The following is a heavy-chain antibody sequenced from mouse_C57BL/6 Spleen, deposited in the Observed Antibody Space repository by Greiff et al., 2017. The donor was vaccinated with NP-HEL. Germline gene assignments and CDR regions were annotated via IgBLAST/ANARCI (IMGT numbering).Heavy chain of an antibody. CDR1: GYTFTDYY. V-gene: IGHV1-26*01. J-gene: IGHJ3*01. Sequence: VQLQQSGPELVKPGASVKISCKASGYTFTDYYMNWVKQSHGKSLEWIGDINPNNGGTSYNQKFKGKATLTVDKSSSTAYMELRSLTSEDSAVYYCARSSNYEFAYWGQGTLVTVSA. D-gene: IGHD2-5*01. CDR3: ARSSNYEFAY. CDR2: INPNNGGT.